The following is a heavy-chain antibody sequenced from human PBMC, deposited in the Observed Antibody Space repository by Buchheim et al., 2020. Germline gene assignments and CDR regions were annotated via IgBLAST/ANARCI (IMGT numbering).Heavy chain of an antibody. CDR2: INSDGSST. D-gene: IGHD3-9*01. Sequence: EVQLVESGGGLVQPGGSLRLSCAASGFTLSSYWMHWVRQAPGKGLVWVSRINSDGSSTTYADSVKGRFTISRDNAKNQLFLQMNSLGAEDTAVYYCARAIDYTSYSNWYDIWGQGTL. CDR1: GFTLSSYW. V-gene: IGHV3-74*01. J-gene: IGHJ4*02. CDR3: ARAIDYTSYSNWYDI.